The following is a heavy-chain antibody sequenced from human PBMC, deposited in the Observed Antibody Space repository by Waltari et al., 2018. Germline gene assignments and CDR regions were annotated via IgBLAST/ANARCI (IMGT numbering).Heavy chain of an antibody. D-gene: IGHD3-16*01. CDR2: ISGSSGST. Sequence: RQVPGKGLEWVSAISGSSGSTYYADSVKGRFTISRDNSKNTLYLQMNSLRAEDTAVYYCANFPFIRPQDYWGQGTLVTVSS. V-gene: IGHV3-23*01. CDR3: ANFPFIRPQDY. J-gene: IGHJ4*02.